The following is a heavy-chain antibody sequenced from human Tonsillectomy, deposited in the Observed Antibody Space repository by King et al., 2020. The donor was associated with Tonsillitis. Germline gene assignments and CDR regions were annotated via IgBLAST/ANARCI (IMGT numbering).Heavy chain of an antibody. CDR2: VNANSGGT. V-gene: IGHV1-2*02. Sequence: VQLVQSGAEVKKPGASGKVSCKASVYIFTDDYMHWVRQAPGQGLEWMGWVNANSGGTSYAQKFQGRVTLTRDPSISTAYTELSRLRSDDTAVFYCATYNVEVAGFDYWGQGTLVTVSS. D-gene: IGHD6-19*01. CDR1: VYIFTDDY. J-gene: IGHJ4*02. CDR3: ATYNVEVAGFDY.